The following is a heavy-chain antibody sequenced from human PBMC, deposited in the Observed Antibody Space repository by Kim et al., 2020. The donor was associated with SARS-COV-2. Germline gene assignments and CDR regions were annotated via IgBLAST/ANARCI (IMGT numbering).Heavy chain of an antibody. V-gene: IGHV4-30-4*01. D-gene: IGHD5-18*01. Sequence: SETLSLTCSVSGGSIGSGDYSWSWIRQTPGQGLEWIGYIYNSGSTYYNPSLKSRVAISMDTSKNQFSLKLSSVTAADTAAYYCARDPGYSYGYDAFDIWGQGTVVTVSS. CDR2: IYNSGST. CDR3: ARDPGYSYGYDAFDI. J-gene: IGHJ3*02. CDR1: GGSIGSGDYS.